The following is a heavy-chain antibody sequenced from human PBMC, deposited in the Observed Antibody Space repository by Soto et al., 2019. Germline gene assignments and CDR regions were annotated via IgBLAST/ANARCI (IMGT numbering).Heavy chain of an antibody. CDR2: VSHDGRNT. CDR1: GFTFSGYA. J-gene: IGHJ4*02. D-gene: IGHD6-19*01. Sequence: VQLVESGGGVVQPGRSLRLSCAASGFTFSGYAMHWVRQAPGKGLEWVAVVSHDGRNTHYADSVKGRFTISRDSSKNTVALEMTSLRAEETAVYYCATGGRQWMVTSDFNYWGQGARVNVSS. V-gene: IGHV3-30*03. CDR3: ATGGRQWMVTSDFNY.